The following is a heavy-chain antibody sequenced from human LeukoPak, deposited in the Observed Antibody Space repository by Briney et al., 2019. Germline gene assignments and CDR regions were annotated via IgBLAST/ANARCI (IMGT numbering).Heavy chain of an antibody. CDR2: ISTSGRNT. CDR1: GFTFRSYA. V-gene: IGHV3-23*01. Sequence: GGSLRLSCAASGFTFRSYAMSWVRQAPGKGLEWVSAISTSGRNTYYADSVKGRFTISRDNSKNTLYLQMNSLRAEDTAIYYCAKETVAAPPIDYWGQGTLVTVSS. CDR3: AKETVAAPPIDY. J-gene: IGHJ4*02. D-gene: IGHD6-19*01.